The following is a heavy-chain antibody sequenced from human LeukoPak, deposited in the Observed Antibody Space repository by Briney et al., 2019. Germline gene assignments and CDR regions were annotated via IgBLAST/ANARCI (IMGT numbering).Heavy chain of an antibody. J-gene: IGHJ6*02. V-gene: IGHV4-4*09. CDR1: GGSISSSY. CDR3: ARSDSYYYYGMDV. CDR2: IYTSGTT. Sequence: PSETLSLTCTVSGGSISSSYWSWIRQPPGKGLEWVGYIYTSGTTNYNPSLKSRVTISVDTSKNQFSLKLSSVTAADTAVYYCARSDSYYYYGMDVWGQGTTVTVSS.